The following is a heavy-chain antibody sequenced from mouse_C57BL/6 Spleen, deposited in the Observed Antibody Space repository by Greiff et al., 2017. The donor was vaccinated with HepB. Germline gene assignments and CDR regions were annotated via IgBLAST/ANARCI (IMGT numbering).Heavy chain of an antibody. CDR2: INPNNGGT. J-gene: IGHJ1*03. Sequence: EVQLQQSGPELVKPGASVKISCKASGYTFTDYYMNWVKQSHGKSLEWIGDINPNNGGTSYNQKFKGKATLTVDKSSSTAYMELRSLTSEDSAVYYCARALARVWYFDVWGTGTTVTVSS. CDR3: ARALARVWYFDV. CDR1: GYTFTDYY. V-gene: IGHV1-26*01. D-gene: IGHD6-1*01.